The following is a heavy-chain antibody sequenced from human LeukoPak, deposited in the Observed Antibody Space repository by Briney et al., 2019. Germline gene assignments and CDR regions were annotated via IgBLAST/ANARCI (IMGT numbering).Heavy chain of an antibody. CDR1: GGFISSDSFY. V-gene: IGHV4-61*02. CDR2: ISTSGST. J-gene: IGHJ5*02. Sequence: SETLSLTCTVSGGFISSDSFYWTWIRQPAGEGLEWIGRISTSGSTNYSPSLKSRVTISLDTSKNQFSLNLRSVTAADTAAYYCARVTRGADGHDWFDPWGQGILVTVSS. D-gene: IGHD3-16*01. CDR3: ARVTRGADGHDWFDP.